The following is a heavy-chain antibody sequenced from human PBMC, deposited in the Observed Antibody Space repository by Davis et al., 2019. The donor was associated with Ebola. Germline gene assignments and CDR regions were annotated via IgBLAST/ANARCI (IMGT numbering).Heavy chain of an antibody. CDR2: LGLSSDT. CDR1: GFTFSSYS. D-gene: IGHD6-19*01. J-gene: IGHJ3*01. Sequence: GESLKISCAASGFTFSSYSMNWVRQAPGKGLEWVSTLGLSSDTYYADSVTGRFTISRDKSKNTLYLQMNSLRVEDTAIYYCAKDTSNVWFDVWGQGTMVTVSS. V-gene: IGHV3-23*01. CDR3: AKDTSNVWFDV.